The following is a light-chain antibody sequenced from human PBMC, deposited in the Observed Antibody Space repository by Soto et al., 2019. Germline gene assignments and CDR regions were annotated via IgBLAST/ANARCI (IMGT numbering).Light chain of an antibody. Sequence: DIQMTQSPSTLSASVGDRVTITCRASQSISSWLAWYQQKPGKAPKLLIYDASSLESGVPSRFSGSGSGTEFTLTISSLQPDDFATYYCQQYNSYSPFGQGTRWIS. CDR1: QSISSW. CDR2: DAS. V-gene: IGKV1-5*01. CDR3: QQYNSYSP. J-gene: IGKJ1*01.